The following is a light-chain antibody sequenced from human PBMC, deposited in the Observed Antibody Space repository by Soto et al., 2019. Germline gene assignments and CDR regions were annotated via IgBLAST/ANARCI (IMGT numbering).Light chain of an antibody. CDR1: QSISTW. CDR2: MAS. CDR3: QQHNSYPAT. J-gene: IGKJ1*01. Sequence: DIQMTQSPSTLSASVGDRVTITCRASQSISTWLAWYQQKPGKAPKLLIYMASTLESGVPSRFSGSASGKEFTLTISSLQPDDFASYYCQQHNSYPATFGQGTKVEIK. V-gene: IGKV1-5*03.